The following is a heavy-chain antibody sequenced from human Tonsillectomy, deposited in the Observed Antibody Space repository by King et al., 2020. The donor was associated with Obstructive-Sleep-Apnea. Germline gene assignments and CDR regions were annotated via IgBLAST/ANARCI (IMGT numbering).Heavy chain of an antibody. Sequence: QLVQSGAEVKKPGASVKVSCKASGYTSTGYYMHWVRQAPGQGLEWMGWINPNSGGTNYAQKFQGWVTMTRDTSISTAYMELSRLRSDDTAVYYCARSAGQWPFFFDYWGQGTLVTVSS. CDR2: INPNSGGT. D-gene: IGHD6-19*01. CDR3: ARSAGQWPFFFDY. J-gene: IGHJ4*02. CDR1: GYTSTGYY. V-gene: IGHV1-2*04.